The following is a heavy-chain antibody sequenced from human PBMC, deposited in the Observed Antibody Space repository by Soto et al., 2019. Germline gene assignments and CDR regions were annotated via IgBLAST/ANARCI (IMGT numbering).Heavy chain of an antibody. CDR1: GFTFSNAW. CDR2: IKSKTDGGTT. Sequence: PGGSLRLSCAASGFTFSNAWMSWVRQAPGKGLEWVGLIKSKTDGGTTDYAAPVKGRFTISRDDSKNTLYLQMNSLKTEDTAVYYCTTDAYSNYVYWGQGTLVTVSS. V-gene: IGHV3-15*01. CDR3: TTDAYSNYVY. D-gene: IGHD4-4*01. J-gene: IGHJ4*02.